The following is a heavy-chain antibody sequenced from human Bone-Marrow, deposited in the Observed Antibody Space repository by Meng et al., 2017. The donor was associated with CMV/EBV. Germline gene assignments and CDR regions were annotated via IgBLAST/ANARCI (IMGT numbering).Heavy chain of an antibody. CDR1: GAPFSGY. CDR2: ITHSGST. J-gene: IGHJ4*02. D-gene: IGHD1-26*01. V-gene: IGHV4-34*01. CDR3: APGFRSWSGSYSS. Sequence: HVHLQQWGEGLLKPSETLSLPCGVYGAPFSGYWSWVRQPPGKGLEWIGEITHSGSTNYNVSLKSRVTISIDTSKNQFSLKLSSVTATDTAVYYCAPGFRSWSGSYSSWGQGTLVTVSS.